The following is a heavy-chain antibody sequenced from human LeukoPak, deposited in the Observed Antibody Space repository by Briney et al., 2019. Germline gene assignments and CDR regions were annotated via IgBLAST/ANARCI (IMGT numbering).Heavy chain of an antibody. J-gene: IGHJ6*04. CDR2: ISSAAVTM. CDR1: GFTFGDYY. Sequence: PGGSLRLSCVAAGFTFGDYYMSWIRHAPGEGLGWVSYISSAAVTMYEADSVKGRFTISTDNAKNSLYLQMNSLKAEDTALYYCARGLYYDLLTGYTSYYMDVWGKGTTVTVSS. V-gene: IGHV3-11*01. D-gene: IGHD3-9*01. CDR3: ARGLYYDLLTGYTSYYMDV.